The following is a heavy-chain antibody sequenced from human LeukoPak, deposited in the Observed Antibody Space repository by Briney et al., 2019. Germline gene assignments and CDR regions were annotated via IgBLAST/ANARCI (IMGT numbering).Heavy chain of an antibody. CDR1: GGPINIYY. Sequence: PSETLSLTCTVSGGPINIYYWSWIRQPAGKGLEWIGRIYTSGSTNYNPSLKSRVTTSVDTSKNQFSLQLNSVTPEDTAVYYCARFTAMERNDAFDIWGQGTMVTVSS. J-gene: IGHJ3*02. CDR2: IYTSGST. V-gene: IGHV4-4*07. D-gene: IGHD5-18*01. CDR3: ARFTAMERNDAFDI.